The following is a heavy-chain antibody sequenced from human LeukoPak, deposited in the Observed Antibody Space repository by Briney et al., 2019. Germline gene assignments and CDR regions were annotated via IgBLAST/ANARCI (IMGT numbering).Heavy chain of an antibody. D-gene: IGHD5-24*01. CDR2: IKSKADGGTT. J-gene: IGHJ6*03. Sequence: GGSLRLSCAASGFTFSNAWMSWVRRAPGKGLEWVGRIKSKADGGTTDYAAPVKGRFTISRDDSKTTLYLQMNSLKIEDTAVYYCTTDQATMTTRGARRFYYYYMDVWGKGTTVTVSS. V-gene: IGHV3-15*01. CDR3: TTDQATMTTRGARRFYYYYMDV. CDR1: GFTFSNAW.